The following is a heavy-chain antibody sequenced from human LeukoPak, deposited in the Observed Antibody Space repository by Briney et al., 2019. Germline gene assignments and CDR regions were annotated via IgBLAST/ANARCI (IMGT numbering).Heavy chain of an antibody. J-gene: IGHJ4*02. V-gene: IGHV4-59*01. D-gene: IGHD6-13*01. CDR1: GGSISSYY. CDR3: ARGAAGTGAADY. Sequence: SETLSLTCTVSGGSISSYYWSWIRQPPGKGLEWIGYTHYSGSTKYNPSLKSRLTISVDSSKNQFSLRLSSVTAADMAVYFCARGAAGTGAADYWGQGTLVTVSS. CDR2: THYSGST.